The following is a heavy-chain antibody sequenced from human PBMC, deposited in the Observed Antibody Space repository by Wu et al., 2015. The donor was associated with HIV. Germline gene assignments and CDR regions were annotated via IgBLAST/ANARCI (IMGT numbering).Heavy chain of an antibody. D-gene: IGHD3-10*01. J-gene: IGHJ4*02. CDR2: ISAYNGNT. CDR3: ARDQTRRSYYGSGSYGY. CDR1: GYTFTSYG. V-gene: IGHV1-18*01. Sequence: QVQLVQSGAEVKKPGASVKVSCKASGYTFTSYGISWVRQAPGQGLEWMGWISAYNGNTNYAQKLQGRVTMTTDTSTSTAYMELRSLRSDDTAVYYCARDQTRRSYYGSGSYGYWGQGNPGPPSPQ.